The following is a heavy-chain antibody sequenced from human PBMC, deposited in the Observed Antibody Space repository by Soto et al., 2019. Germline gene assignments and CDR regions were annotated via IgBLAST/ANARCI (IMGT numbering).Heavy chain of an antibody. V-gene: IGHV3-30*03. CDR2: ISYDGSNK. J-gene: IGHJ6*02. CDR1: GFTFSSYG. CDR3: AGGSSGVDYYYGMDV. Sequence: GGSLRLSCAASGFTFSSYGMHWVRQAPGKGLEWVAVISYDGSNKYYADSVKGRFTISRDNSKNTLYLQMNSLRAEDTAVYYCAGGSSGVDYYYGMDVWGQGTTVTVSS. D-gene: IGHD6-13*01.